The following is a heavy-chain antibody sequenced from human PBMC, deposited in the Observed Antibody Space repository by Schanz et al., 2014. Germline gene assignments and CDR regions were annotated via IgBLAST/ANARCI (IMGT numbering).Heavy chain of an antibody. Sequence: EVQLVQSGGGLVQPGGSLRLSCAASGFTFSSHWMHWVRQDPGKGLVWVAVINSVGSNTDYADSVTGRFTISRDNANNTLYLQMNTMRADDKAVYYCARKMKLCVYGGTGHHSLDIWGQGTMVTVSS. CDR2: INSVGSNT. J-gene: IGHJ3*02. D-gene: IGHD3-10*01. CDR3: ARKMKLCVYGGTGHHSLDI. CDR1: GFTFSSHW. V-gene: IGHV3-74*02.